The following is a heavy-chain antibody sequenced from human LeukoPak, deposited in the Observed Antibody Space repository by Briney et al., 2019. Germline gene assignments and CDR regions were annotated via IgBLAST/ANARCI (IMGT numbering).Heavy chain of an antibody. J-gene: IGHJ4*02. D-gene: IGHD3-3*01. CDR1: GFTFSSYS. CDR3: ARGHFGVVLDY. CDR2: IRGDSTET. Sequence: GGSLRLSCEGSGFTFSSYSMIWVRQARGKGLEWVSSIRGDSTETRHADSLMGRFTISRDNAKKSLYLQMNSLRAEDTAVYYCARGHFGVVLDYWGQGTLVTVSS. V-gene: IGHV3-21*01.